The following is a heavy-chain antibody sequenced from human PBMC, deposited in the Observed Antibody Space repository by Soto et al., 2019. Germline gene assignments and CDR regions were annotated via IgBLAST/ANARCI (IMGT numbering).Heavy chain of an antibody. V-gene: IGHV4-30-2*01. CDR1: GGSISSGGYS. J-gene: IGHJ5*02. CDR3: ARVPDR. Sequence: QLQLQESGSGLVKPSQTLSLTCAVSGGSISSGGYSWSWIRQPPGKGLEWIGYIYHRGSTYYIPSLKRRVTISLDRSKHQFSLKRSSVTAADTAVYYGARVPDRWGQGTLVTVSS. CDR2: IYHRGST. D-gene: IGHD2-2*01.